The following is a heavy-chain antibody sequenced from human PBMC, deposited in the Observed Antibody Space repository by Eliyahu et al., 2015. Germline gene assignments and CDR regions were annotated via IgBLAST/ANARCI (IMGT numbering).Heavy chain of an antibody. CDR1: GGSIXXSNW. V-gene: IGHV4-4*02. CDR2: IYHSGST. J-gene: IGHJ6*03. CDR3: ARVSRSPRGYYYMDV. Sequence: QVQLQESGPGLVKPSGTLSLTCAVSGGSIXXSNWWSWVRQPPGKGLEWIGEIYHSGSTNYNPSLKSRVTISVDKSKNQFSLKLSSVTAADTAVYYCARVSRSPRGYYYMDVWGKGTTVTVSS.